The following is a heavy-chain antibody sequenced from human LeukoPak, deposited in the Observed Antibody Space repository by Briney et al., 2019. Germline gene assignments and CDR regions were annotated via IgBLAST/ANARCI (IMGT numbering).Heavy chain of an antibody. CDR3: ARDAPVTGSDY. Sequence: SETLSLTCAVSGGSISSLYWNWIRQPPGKGLEYIGYIYYSGSTNCNPSLKSRVTISIDTSKNQFSLKLSSVTAADTAVYYCARDAPVTGSDYWGQGTLVTVSS. CDR1: GGSISSLY. V-gene: IGHV4-59*12. D-gene: IGHD3-16*02. J-gene: IGHJ4*02. CDR2: IYYSGST.